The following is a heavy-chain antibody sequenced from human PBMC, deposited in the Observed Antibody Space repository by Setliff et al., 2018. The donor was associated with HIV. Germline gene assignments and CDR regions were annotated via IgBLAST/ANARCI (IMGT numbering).Heavy chain of an antibody. CDR1: GGSISSSSYY. V-gene: IGHV4-39*07. J-gene: IGHJ5*02. CDR3: ARAKTIGVSAVFFDP. Sequence: LSLTCTVSGGSISSSSYYWGWIRQPPGKGLEWIGSIYYSGSTYYNPSLASRVTISMVPSKNQFSLDLSSVTAADTAKYYCARAKTIGVSAVFFDPWGQGRPVTVSS. D-gene: IGHD3-3*01. CDR2: IYYSGST.